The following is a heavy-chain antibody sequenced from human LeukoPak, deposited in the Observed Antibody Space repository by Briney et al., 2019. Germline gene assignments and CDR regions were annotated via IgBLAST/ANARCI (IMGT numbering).Heavy chain of an antibody. V-gene: IGHV3-23*01. J-gene: IGHJ6*03. CDR1: GFTFSNHA. D-gene: IGHD1-26*01. CDR3: ARRSPGSSSLFFYYMDV. Sequence: GGFLRLSCAASGFTFSNHAMSWVRQAPGKGLEWVSGISSSGSSTFFADHVKGRFTISRDNAKNSLYLQINTLQAEDTAVYYCARRSPGSSSLFFYYMDVWGKGTTVTVSS. CDR2: ISSSGSST.